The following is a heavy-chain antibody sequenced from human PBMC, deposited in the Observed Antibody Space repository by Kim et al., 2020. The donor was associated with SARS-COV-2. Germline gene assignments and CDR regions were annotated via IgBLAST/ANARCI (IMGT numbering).Heavy chain of an antibody. CDR3: ARGYGSWRGNWFDP. V-gene: IGHV3-53*01. Sequence: DSLKGRFTISRDNSKNTLYLQMNSLRAEDTAVYYCARGYGSWRGNWFDPWGQGTLVTVSS. J-gene: IGHJ5*02. D-gene: IGHD3-10*01.